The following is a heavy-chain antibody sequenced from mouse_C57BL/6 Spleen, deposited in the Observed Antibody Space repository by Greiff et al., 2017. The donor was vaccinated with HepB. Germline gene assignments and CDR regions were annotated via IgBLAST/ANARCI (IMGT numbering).Heavy chain of an antibody. CDR1: GFTFSSYA. D-gene: IGHD2-1*01. CDR3: ARYYGNYWYFDV. Sequence: VKLVESGGGLVKPGGSLKLSCAASGFTFSSYAMSWVRQTPEKRLEWVATISDGGSYTYYPDNVKGRFTISRDNAKNNLYLQMSHLKSEDTAMYYCARYYGNYWYFDVWGTGTTVTVSS. J-gene: IGHJ1*03. V-gene: IGHV5-4*03. CDR2: ISDGGSYT.